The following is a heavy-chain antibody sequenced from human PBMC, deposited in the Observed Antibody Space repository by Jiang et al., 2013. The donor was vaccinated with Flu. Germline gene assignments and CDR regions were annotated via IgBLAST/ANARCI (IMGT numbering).Heavy chain of an antibody. CDR2: IYSGGST. D-gene: IGHD3-16*02. CDR3: ARDLALRLGELSLYP. V-gene: IGHV3-66*01. J-gene: IGHJ5*02. Sequence: VQLVESGGGLVQPGGSLRLSCAASGFTVSSNYMSWVRQAPGKGLEWVSVIYSGGSTYYADSVKGRFTISRDNSKNTLYLQMNSLRAEDTAVYYCARDLALRLGELSLYPWGQGTLVTVSS. CDR1: GFTVSSNY.